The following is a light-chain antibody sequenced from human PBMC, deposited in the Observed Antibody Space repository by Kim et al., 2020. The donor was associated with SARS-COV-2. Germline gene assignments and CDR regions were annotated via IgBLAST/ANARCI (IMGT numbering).Light chain of an antibody. V-gene: IGLV6-57*01. J-gene: IGLJ2*01. CDR1: SGSIASNY. CDR3: QSYGISNHGV. CDR2: EDN. Sequence: NTVTISCTRSSGSIASNYVHWYQQRPGTSPTPVIYEDNQRPSGVPDRFSGSIDSSSNSASLTSSGLKTEDVADYYCQSYGISNHGVFGGGTKLTVL.